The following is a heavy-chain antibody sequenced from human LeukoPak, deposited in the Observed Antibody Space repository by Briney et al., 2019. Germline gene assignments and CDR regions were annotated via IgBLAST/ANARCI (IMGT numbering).Heavy chain of an antibody. D-gene: IGHD3-10*01. Sequence: SGPTLVKPTQTLTLTCTFSGFSLSTSGVGVGWIRQPPGKALEWLSLIYWDDDKRYSPSLKSRLTITKDTSKNQVVLTMANMDPVDTATYYCAHRRWFGESKPGWDYWGQGTLVTVPS. V-gene: IGHV2-5*02. CDR3: AHRRWFGESKPGWDY. J-gene: IGHJ4*02. CDR2: IYWDDDK. CDR1: GFSLSTSGVG.